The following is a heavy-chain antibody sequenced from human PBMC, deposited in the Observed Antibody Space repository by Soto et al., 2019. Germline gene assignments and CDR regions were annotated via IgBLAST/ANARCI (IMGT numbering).Heavy chain of an antibody. D-gene: IGHD1-26*01. CDR1: GFTFSTSA. Sequence: ASVKVSCKASGFTFSTSAVQWVRQARGQRPEWMGWNVGGSGNTNYAQNSQERVIITRDMSTSTVYMELSSLRSDDTAVYFCAARRSGLYAMDVWGQGTTVTVSS. CDR3: AARRSGLYAMDV. V-gene: IGHV1-58*01. CDR2: NVGGSGNT. J-gene: IGHJ6*02.